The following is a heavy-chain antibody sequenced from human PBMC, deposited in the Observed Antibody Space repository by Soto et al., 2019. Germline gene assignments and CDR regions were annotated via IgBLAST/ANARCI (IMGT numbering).Heavy chain of an antibody. CDR3: AKYTKYYGMDV. D-gene: IGHD6-6*01. Sequence: GGLVNVSCKASGYTFTSYGISWVRQAPGQGLEWMGWISAYNGNTNYAQKLQGRVTMTTDTSTSTAYMELRSLRSDDTAVYYCAKYTKYYGMDVWGQGTTVTVSS. J-gene: IGHJ6*02. CDR2: ISAYNGNT. V-gene: IGHV1-18*04. CDR1: GYTFTSYG.